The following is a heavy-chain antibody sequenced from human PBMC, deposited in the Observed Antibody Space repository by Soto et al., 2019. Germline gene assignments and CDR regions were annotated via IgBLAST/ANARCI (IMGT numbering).Heavy chain of an antibody. J-gene: IGHJ4*02. CDR2: IYYSGST. CDR3: ARLVYDSSGYRPG. D-gene: IGHD3-22*01. Sequence: QLQLQESGPGLVKPSETLSLTCTVSGGSISSSSYYWGWIRQPPGKGLEWIGCIYYSGSTYYNPSLKSLFTICVDTSKNQFSLKLCSVTAADTAVYYCARLVYDSSGYRPGWGQGTLVTVSS. V-gene: IGHV4-39*01. CDR1: GGSISSSSYY.